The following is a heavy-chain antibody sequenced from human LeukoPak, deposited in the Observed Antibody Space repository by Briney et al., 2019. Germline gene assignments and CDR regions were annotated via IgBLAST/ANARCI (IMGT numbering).Heavy chain of an antibody. D-gene: IGHD3-22*01. J-gene: IGHJ4*02. CDR2: IYYSGSN. CDR3: ARDHTGTDYYDSSGYSSILYYFDY. V-gene: IGHV4-39*07. Sequence: PWETLSLTCTVSGCSISSSCYYWGWLRQPPGKGLEWYGSIYYSGSNYYNPSLKSRVTISVDTSKNQFSLKLSSVTAADTAVYYCARDHTGTDYYDSSGYSSILYYFDYWGQGTLVTVSS. CDR1: GCSISSSCYY.